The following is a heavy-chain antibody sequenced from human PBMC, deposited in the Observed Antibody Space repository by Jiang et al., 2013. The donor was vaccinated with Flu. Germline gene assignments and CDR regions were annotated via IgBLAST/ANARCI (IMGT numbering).Heavy chain of an antibody. CDR1: GDSVSSNSAA. CDR3: ARGLYSGNYYYHDY. Sequence: QTLSLTCAISGDSVSSNSAAWTWIRPSPSRGLEWLGRTYFRSKWYDDYAPSVASRLTIILDTSKNQFSLQMSSVTPEDTAVYYCARGLYSGNYYYHDYWGQGTLVTVSS. CDR2: TYFRSKWYD. D-gene: IGHD1-26*01. V-gene: IGHV6-1*01. J-gene: IGHJ4*02.